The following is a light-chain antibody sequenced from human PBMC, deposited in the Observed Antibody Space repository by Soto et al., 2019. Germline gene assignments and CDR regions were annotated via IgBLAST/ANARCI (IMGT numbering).Light chain of an antibody. V-gene: IGLV2-14*01. J-gene: IGLJ3*02. CDR3: SSYTSISTWV. CDR1: SSDVGAYNY. Sequence: QSALTQPASVSGSPGQSITISCTGTSSDVGAYNYVSWYQQHPGKAPKLMIYEVSNRPSGVSNRFSGSKSGNTASLTISGLQAEDEADYYCSSYTSISTWVFGGGTKVTVL. CDR2: EVS.